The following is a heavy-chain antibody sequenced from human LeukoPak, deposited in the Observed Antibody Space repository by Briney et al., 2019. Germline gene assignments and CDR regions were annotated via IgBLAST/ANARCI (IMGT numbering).Heavy chain of an antibody. V-gene: IGHV4-34*01. CDR1: GGSFSGYY. CDR3: ARGLPGSGYAPSPFDY. J-gene: IGHJ4*02. D-gene: IGHD5-12*01. CDR2: INHSGST. Sequence: SETLSLTCAVYGGSFSGYYWSWIRQPPGKGLEWIGEINHSGSTNYNPSLKSRVTISVDTSKNQFSLKLSSVTAADTAVYYCARGLPGSGYAPSPFDYWGQGTLVTVSS.